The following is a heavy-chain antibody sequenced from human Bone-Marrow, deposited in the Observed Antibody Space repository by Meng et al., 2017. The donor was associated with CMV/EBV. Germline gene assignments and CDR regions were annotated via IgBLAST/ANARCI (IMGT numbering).Heavy chain of an antibody. V-gene: IGHV3-74*01. CDR2: INSVGSST. J-gene: IGHJ4*02. CDR1: GFTFRSYW. D-gene: IGHD3-16*01. CDR3: ARGGGPRDY. Sequence: SLADSGFTFRSYWMHGVRQDQGKGLVWVSRINSVGSSTNYADSVKGRFTISRDNAKNTLYLQMNSLRAEDTAVYYCARGGGPRDYWGQGTLVTVSS.